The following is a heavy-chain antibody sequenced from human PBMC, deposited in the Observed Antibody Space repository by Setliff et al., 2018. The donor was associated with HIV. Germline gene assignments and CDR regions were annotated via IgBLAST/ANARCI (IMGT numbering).Heavy chain of an antibody. CDR3: ARGVQAQVVLMSYVKGRFDP. Sequence: KTSETLSLTCVVSGDSISRSRYYWGWIRQPPGKGLEWIGSFYYSGSTNYNPSLRSRVIISVDKSKDQFSLKLISLTAADTAKYFCARGVQAQVVLMSYVKGRFDPWGQGTQVTVSS. J-gene: IGHJ5*02. CDR2: FYYSGST. D-gene: IGHD2-8*01. CDR1: GDSISRSRYY. V-gene: IGHV4-39*07.